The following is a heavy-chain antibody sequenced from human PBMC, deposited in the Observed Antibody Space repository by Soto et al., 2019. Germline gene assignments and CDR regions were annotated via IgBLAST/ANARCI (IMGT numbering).Heavy chain of an antibody. V-gene: IGHV4-39*01. Sequence: QLQLQESGPGLMKPSETLSLTYTVSGGSLSSSDYNWGWIRQPPGKGLEWIASMFHSGSTYYNPSLKSRVTISINTSKTQFSLKLNSVTAADTAVYYCARTIFPPSNWFDPWGQGTLVTVSS. J-gene: IGHJ5*02. D-gene: IGHD3-9*01. CDR3: ARTIFPPSNWFDP. CDR2: MFHSGST. CDR1: GGSLSSSDYN.